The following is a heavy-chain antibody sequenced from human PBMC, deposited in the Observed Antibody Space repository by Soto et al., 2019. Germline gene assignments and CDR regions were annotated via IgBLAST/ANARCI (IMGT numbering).Heavy chain of an antibody. J-gene: IGHJ3*02. V-gene: IGHV3-48*03. CDR2: ISSSGSTI. D-gene: IGHD3-22*01. CDR3: ARESMIVVEAFDI. CDR1: GFTFSSYG. Sequence: PGGSLRLSCAASGFTFSSYGMNWVRQAPGKGLEWVSYISSSGSTIYYADSVKGRFTISRDNAKNSLYLQMNSLRAEDTAVYYCARESMIVVEAFDIWGQGTMVTVSS.